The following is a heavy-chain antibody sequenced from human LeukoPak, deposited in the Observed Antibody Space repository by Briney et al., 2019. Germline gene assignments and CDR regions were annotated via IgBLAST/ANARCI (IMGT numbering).Heavy chain of an antibody. J-gene: IGHJ4*02. D-gene: IGHD6-25*01. CDR2: ISYDGSNK. CDR1: GFTFSSYA. V-gene: IGHV3-30-3*01. Sequence: PGGSLRLSCAASGFTFSSYAMHWVRQAPGKGLEWVAVISYDGSNKYYSDSVKGRFTISRDNANNSLFLQMNSLRVEDTALYYCVRDAASPDFWGQGTLVTVSS. CDR3: VRDAASPDF.